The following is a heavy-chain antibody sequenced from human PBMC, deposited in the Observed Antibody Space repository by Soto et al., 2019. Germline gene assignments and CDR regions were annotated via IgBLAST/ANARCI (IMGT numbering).Heavy chain of an antibody. CDR2: ISYDGSNK. CDR1: GFTFSSYA. Sequence: QVQLVESGGDVVQPGRSLRLSCAASGFTFSSYAMHWVRQAPGKGLEWVAVISYDGSNKYYTDSVKGRFTISRDNSKNTLYLQMNSLRAEDTAVYYCARPRWRDDYNWGYFDLWGRGTLVTVSS. D-gene: IGHD4-4*01. CDR3: ARPRWRDDYNWGYFDL. J-gene: IGHJ2*01. V-gene: IGHV3-30-3*01.